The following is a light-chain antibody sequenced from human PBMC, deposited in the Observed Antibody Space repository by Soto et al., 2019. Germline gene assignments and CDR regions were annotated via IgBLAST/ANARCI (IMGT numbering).Light chain of an antibody. CDR3: QQHNPYSPYT. CDR2: DAS. J-gene: IGKJ2*01. V-gene: IGKV1-5*03. CDR1: QSITNC. Sequence: DIQMTQSPSTLSASVGDRVTITCRASQSITNCLAWYQQKPGKAPKLLIFDASSLRSGVPSRFSGSGAGTEFTLTISSLQPADFSTYYCQQHNPYSPYTFGQGTKLEI.